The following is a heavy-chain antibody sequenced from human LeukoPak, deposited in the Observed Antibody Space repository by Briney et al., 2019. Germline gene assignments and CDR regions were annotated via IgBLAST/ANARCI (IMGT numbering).Heavy chain of an antibody. CDR1: DGTIRGYY. D-gene: IGHD2-2*01. CDR3: ARTLHRSSTNHWFDP. CDR2: IYYSGST. J-gene: IGHJ5*02. Sequence: PSETLSLTCSVFDGTIRGYYWSWIRQPPGKGLEWIGYIYYSGSTNYNPSLKSRVTISVDTSKNQFSLKLSSVTAADTAVYYCARTLHRSSTNHWFDPWGQGTLVTVSS. V-gene: IGHV4-59*01.